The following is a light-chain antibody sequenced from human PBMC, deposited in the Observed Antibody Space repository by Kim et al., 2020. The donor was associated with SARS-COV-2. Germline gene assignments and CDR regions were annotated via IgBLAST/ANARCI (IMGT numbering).Light chain of an antibody. CDR1: QSVSSY. CDR3: QQRSNWPLT. J-gene: IGKJ4*01. CDR2: DAF. Sequence: EIVLTQSPATLSVSPGERATLSCRASQSVSSYLAWYQKKPGQAPRLLIYDAFNRATGIPARFSGSGSGTDFTLTISSLEPEDSAVYYCQQRSNWPLTFGGGTKVDIK. V-gene: IGKV3-11*01.